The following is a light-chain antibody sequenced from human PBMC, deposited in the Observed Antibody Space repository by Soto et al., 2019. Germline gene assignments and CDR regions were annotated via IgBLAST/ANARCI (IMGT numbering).Light chain of an antibody. CDR2: KAS. CDR3: QQYNSSPLT. CDR1: QSISSW. V-gene: IGKV1-5*03. Sequence: DIQMTQSPSTLSASIGNRVTITCRASQSISSWLAWYQQKPGRAPKLLIYKASSLESGVPSRFTGSRYGTEFTLTISSLQPDDFATYYCQQYNSSPLTFGGGTKVEI. J-gene: IGKJ4*01.